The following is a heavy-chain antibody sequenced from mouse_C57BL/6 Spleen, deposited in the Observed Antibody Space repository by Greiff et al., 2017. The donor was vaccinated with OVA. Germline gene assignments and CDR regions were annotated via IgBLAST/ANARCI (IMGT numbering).Heavy chain of an antibody. CDR3: VRGGNYDAMDY. V-gene: IGHV10-1*01. CDR2: IRSKSNNYAT. Sequence: EVQVVESGGGLVQPKGSLKLSCAASGFSFNTYAMNWVRQAPGKGLEWVARIRSKSNNYATYYADSVKDRFTISRDDSESMLYLQMNNLKTEDTAMYYCVRGGNYDAMDYWGQGTSVTVSS. CDR1: GFSFNTYA. J-gene: IGHJ4*01. D-gene: IGHD2-1*01.